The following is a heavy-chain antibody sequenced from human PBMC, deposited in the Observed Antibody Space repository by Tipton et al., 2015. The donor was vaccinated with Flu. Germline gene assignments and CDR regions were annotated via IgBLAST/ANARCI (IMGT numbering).Heavy chain of an antibody. Sequence: TLSLTCTVSGDSISTTIYYWGWVRQPPGKGLEWIGRIFATGTAIYNPSLRSRVTMSVDTSKNQFSLNLTSVTAADTAVYYCARLPRHYGDYPLDYWGPGIMVTVSS. CDR1: GDSISTTIYY. V-gene: IGHV4-39*07. CDR2: IFATGTA. J-gene: IGHJ4*01. CDR3: ARLPRHYGDYPLDY. D-gene: IGHD4-17*01.